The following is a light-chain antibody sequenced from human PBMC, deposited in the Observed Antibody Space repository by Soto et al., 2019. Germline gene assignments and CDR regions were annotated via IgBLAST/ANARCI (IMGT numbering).Light chain of an antibody. Sequence: QSVLTQPASVSRSPGQSIAISCTGTSSDVGGYNYVSWYQQHPGKAPKLMVYEVSNRPSGVSIRFSGSRSGNTASLTISGLQAEDEADYYCSSYASSSTRVFGGGTKLTVL. CDR2: EVS. CDR1: SSDVGGYNY. CDR3: SSYASSSTRV. J-gene: IGLJ3*02. V-gene: IGLV2-14*01.